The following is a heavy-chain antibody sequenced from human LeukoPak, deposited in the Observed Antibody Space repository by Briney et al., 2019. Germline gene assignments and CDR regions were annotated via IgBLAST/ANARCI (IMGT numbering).Heavy chain of an antibody. D-gene: IGHD4-17*01. Sequence: GGSLRLSCAASGFTFSSYAMHWVRQAPGKGLEWVAVISYDGSNKYYADSVKGRFTISRDNSKNTLYLQMNSLRAEDTAVYYCARDADTVTLGYWGQGTLVTVSS. CDR3: ARDADTVTLGY. J-gene: IGHJ4*02. CDR2: ISYDGSNK. V-gene: IGHV3-30-3*01. CDR1: GFTFSSYA.